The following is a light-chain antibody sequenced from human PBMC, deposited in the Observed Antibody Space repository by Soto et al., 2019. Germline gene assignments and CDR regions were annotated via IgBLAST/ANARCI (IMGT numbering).Light chain of an antibody. CDR2: EGS. CDR1: SSNVGTYNL. V-gene: IGLV2-23*01. J-gene: IGLJ2*01. CDR3: CSYAGSDTMI. Sequence: QSALTQPASVSGSPGQSITFSCTGTSSNVGTYNLVSWYQQHPGEAPKLMIYEGSKRPSGVSNRFSGSKSGNTASLTISGVQAEDEGDYYCCSYAGSDTMIFGGGTKLTVL.